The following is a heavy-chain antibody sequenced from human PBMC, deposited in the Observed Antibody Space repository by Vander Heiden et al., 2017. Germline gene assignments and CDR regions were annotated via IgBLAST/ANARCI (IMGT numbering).Heavy chain of an antibody. V-gene: IGHV3-53*01. CDR1: GFTGSGNY. J-gene: IGHJ4*02. CDR3: ARDLCTNGVCYPAFDY. CDR2: IYSGGST. D-gene: IGHD2-8*01. Sequence: EVQLVESGGGLIQPGGSLRLSCAASGFTGSGNYMGWVRQAPGKGLEWISGIYSGGSTYYADSVRGRFAISRDKSKNTLYLQVNSLRAEDTAVYYCARDLCTNGVCYPAFDYWGQGTLVTVSS.